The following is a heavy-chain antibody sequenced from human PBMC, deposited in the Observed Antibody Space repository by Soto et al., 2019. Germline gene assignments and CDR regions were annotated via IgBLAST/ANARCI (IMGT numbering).Heavy chain of an antibody. CDR2: IRSTGTSK. D-gene: IGHD2-2*01. J-gene: IGHJ4*02. V-gene: IGHV3-11*01. CDR3: ASARDTSPGTIDY. CDR1: GFTFSDTFSDYY. Sequence: GSLRLSCAAPGFTFSDTFSDYYMNWIRQAPGKGLEWVSYIRSTGTSKYYADSVKGRFTISRDNAKNSLYLQMNSLRAEDTALYSCASARDTSPGTIDYWGQGILVTVSS.